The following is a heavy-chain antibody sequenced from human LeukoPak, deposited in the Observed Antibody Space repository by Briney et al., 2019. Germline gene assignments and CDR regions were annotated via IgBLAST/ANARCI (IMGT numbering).Heavy chain of an antibody. CDR1: GYTFTGYY. V-gene: IGHV1-2*02. CDR3: AITMVREVIRPRFDY. J-gene: IGHJ4*02. CDR2: INPNSGGT. D-gene: IGHD3-10*01. Sequence: ASVKVSCEASGYTFTGYYMHWVRQAPGQGLEWMGWINPNSGGTNYAQKFQGRVTMTRDTSISTAYMELSRLRSDDTAVYYCAITMVREVIRPRFDYWGQGTLVTVSS.